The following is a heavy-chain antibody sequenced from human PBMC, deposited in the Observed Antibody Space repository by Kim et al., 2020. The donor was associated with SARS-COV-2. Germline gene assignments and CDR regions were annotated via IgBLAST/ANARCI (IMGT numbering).Heavy chain of an antibody. Sequence: ASVKVSCKASGYTFTGYYMHWVRQAPGQGLEWMGWINPNSGGTNYAQKFQGRVTMTRDTSISTAYMELSRLRSDDTAVYYCARDGERHPSLPGIAEKAYYYYGMDVWGQGTTVTVSS. CDR1: GYTFTGYY. CDR2: INPNSGGT. V-gene: IGHV1-2*02. CDR3: ARDGERHPSLPGIAEKAYYYYGMDV. D-gene: IGHD6-13*01. J-gene: IGHJ6*02.